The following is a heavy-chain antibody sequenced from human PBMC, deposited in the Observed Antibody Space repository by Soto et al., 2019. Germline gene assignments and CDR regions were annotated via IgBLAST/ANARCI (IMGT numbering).Heavy chain of an antibody. CDR2: ISYDGSKK. J-gene: IGHJ6*02. V-gene: IGHV3-30*18. D-gene: IGHD3-22*01. Sequence: QPGGSLRLSCAASGFTFGSYGMHWVRQAPGTGLEWVAGISYDGSKKYYGGSVKGRFTISSDNSKNTLYLQMNSLRVEDTAVYYCAKAIENYSTGYYKPFYYFGVDVWGQGTTVTVSS. CDR1: GFTFGSYG. CDR3: AKAIENYSTGYYKPFYYFGVDV.